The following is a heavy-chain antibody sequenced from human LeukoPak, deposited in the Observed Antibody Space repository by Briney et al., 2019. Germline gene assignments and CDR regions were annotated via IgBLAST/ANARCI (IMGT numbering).Heavy chain of an antibody. D-gene: IGHD4-17*01. J-gene: IGHJ4*02. CDR3: ARDRGYGDYLNYFDY. Sequence: SETLSLTCTVSGGSISSNYWSWIRQPPGKGLEWVGYIYYSGSTNSNPSLKSRVTISVDTSKNQFSLNLSSVTAADTAVYYCARDRGYGDYLNYFDYWGQGTLVTVSS. CDR2: IYYSGST. CDR1: GGSISSNY. V-gene: IGHV4-59*01.